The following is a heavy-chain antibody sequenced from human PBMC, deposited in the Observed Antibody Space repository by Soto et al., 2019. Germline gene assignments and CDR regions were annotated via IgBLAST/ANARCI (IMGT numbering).Heavy chain of an antibody. D-gene: IGHD3-22*01. CDR1: GFTFSSYE. J-gene: IGHJ4*02. Sequence: EVQLVESGGGLVQPGGSLRLSCAASGFTFSSYEMNWVRQAPGKGLEWVSYISSSGSTIYYADSVKGRFTISRDNAKNSLYLQMNSRRAEDTAVYYCARDRGYYDSSGYDYWGQGTLVTVSS. V-gene: IGHV3-48*03. CDR2: ISSSGSTI. CDR3: ARDRGYYDSSGYDY.